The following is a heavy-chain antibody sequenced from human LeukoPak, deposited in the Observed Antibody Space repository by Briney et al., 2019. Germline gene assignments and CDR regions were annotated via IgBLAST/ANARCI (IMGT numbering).Heavy chain of an antibody. Sequence: GGSLRLSCAASGVTFSSYAMHWVRQAPGKGLEWVAVISYDGSNKYYADSVKGRFTISRDNSKNTLYLQMNSLGADDTAVYYCAKGNWRYFDYWGQGTLVTVSS. CDR2: ISYDGSNK. V-gene: IGHV3-30-3*01. CDR1: GVTFSSYA. J-gene: IGHJ4*02. D-gene: IGHD1-1*01. CDR3: AKGNWRYFDY.